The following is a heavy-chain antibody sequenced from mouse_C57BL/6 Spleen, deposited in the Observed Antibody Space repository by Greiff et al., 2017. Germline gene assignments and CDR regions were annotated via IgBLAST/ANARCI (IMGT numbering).Heavy chain of an antibody. Sequence: QVQLQQPGAELVMPGASVKLSCKASGYTFTSYWMHWVKQRPGQGLEWIGEIDPSDSYTNYNQKFKGKSTLTVDKSSSTAYMQLSSLTSEDSAVYYCARWELGVFAYWGQGTLVTVSA. V-gene: IGHV1-69*01. CDR3: ARWELGVFAY. J-gene: IGHJ3*01. D-gene: IGHD4-1*01. CDR2: IDPSDSYT. CDR1: GYTFTSYW.